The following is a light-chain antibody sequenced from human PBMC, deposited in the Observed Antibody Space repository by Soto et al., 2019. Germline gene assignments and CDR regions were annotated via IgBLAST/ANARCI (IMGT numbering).Light chain of an antibody. CDR3: QQRYNWPPLT. V-gene: IGKV3-11*01. CDR1: QTISRY. J-gene: IGKJ4*01. Sequence: EIVLTQSPATLSLSPGERATLSCTASQTISRYLAWYQQKPGQAPRLLIYDASNRATGIPARFSGSGSGTDFTLTISSLEPEDFAVYYCQQRYNWPPLTFGGGTKVEIK. CDR2: DAS.